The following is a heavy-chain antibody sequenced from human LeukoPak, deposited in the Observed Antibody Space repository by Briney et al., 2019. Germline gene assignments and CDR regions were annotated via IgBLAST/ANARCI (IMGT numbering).Heavy chain of an antibody. CDR2: INPNSGGT. J-gene: IGHJ2*01. V-gene: IGHV1-2*02. D-gene: IGHD6-13*01. CDR3: ARSRSSSSYFDL. Sequence: ASVKVSCKASGYTFTGYYMHWVRQAPGQGLEWMGWINPNSGGTNYAQKFQGRVTMTRDTSISTAHMELSGLRSDDTAVYYCARSRSSSSYFDLWGRGALVTVSS. CDR1: GYTFTGYY.